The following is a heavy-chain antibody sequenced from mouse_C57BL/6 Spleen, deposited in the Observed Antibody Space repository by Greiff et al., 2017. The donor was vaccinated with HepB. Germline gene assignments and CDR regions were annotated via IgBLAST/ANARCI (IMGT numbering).Heavy chain of an antibody. CDR1: GFNIKDDY. J-gene: IGHJ2*01. CDR3: TTSLYGSSDYFDY. V-gene: IGHV14-4*01. Sequence: EVQLQESGAELVRPGASVKLSCTASGFNIKDDYMHWVKQRPEQGLEWIGWIDPENGDTEYASKFQGKATITADTASNPAYLQLSSLTSEDTAVYYCTTSLYGSSDYFDYWGQGTTLTVSS. D-gene: IGHD1-1*01. CDR2: IDPENGDT.